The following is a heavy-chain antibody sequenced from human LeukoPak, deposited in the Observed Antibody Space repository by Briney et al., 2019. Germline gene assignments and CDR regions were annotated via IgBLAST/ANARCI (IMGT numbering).Heavy chain of an antibody. J-gene: IGHJ4*02. D-gene: IGHD1-26*01. Sequence: PSETLSLTCVVYGGALTGYYWSWIRQTPGKGLEWIGEIDHSGSTNYNPSLESRVTISVDTPKNQFSLKLSSVTAADTAVYYCARHFLLRDNGRYSPSQPFDYWGQGTLVTVSS. CDR2: IDHSGST. CDR1: GGALTGYY. CDR3: ARHFLLRDNGRYSPSQPFDY. V-gene: IGHV4-34*01.